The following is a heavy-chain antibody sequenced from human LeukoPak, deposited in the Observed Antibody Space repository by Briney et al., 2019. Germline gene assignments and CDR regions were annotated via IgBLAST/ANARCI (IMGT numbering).Heavy chain of an antibody. J-gene: IGHJ3*02. CDR2: ISGSGGST. V-gene: IGHV3-23*01. CDR3: AKDFASGWYGEVDVYAFDI. Sequence: PGGCLRLSWAAAGFTFSSYAMSWVRQAPGKGRGWVSAISGSGGSTYHADSVKGRFTISRDNSKNTLYLQMNSLRAEDTAVYYCAKDFASGWYGEVDVYAFDIWGQGTMVTVSS. CDR1: GFTFSSYA. D-gene: IGHD6-19*01.